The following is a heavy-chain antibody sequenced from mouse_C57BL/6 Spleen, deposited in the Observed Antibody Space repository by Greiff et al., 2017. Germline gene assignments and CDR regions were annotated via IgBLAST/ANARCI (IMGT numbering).Heavy chain of an antibody. V-gene: IGHV1-69*01. Sequence: VQLQQPGAELVMPGASVKLSCKASGYTFTSYWMHWVKQRPGQGLEWIGEIDPSDSYTNYNQKFKGKSTLTVDKSSSTAYMQLSSLTSEDSAVYYCASCDYEGYFDYWGQGTTLTVSS. CDR3: ASCDYEGYFDY. J-gene: IGHJ2*01. CDR1: GYTFTSYW. CDR2: IDPSDSYT. D-gene: IGHD2-4*01.